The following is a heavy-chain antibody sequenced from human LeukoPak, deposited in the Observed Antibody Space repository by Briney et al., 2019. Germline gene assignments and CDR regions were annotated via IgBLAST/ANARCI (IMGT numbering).Heavy chain of an antibody. CDR2: FDPEDGET. D-gene: IGHD4-17*01. CDR1: GYTLTELS. Sequence: ASVKVSRKVSGYTLTELSMHWVRQAPGKGLEWMGGFDPEDGETIYAQKFQGRVTMTEDTSTDTAYMELSSLRSEDTAVYYCATVPQHDYGDYATFDYWGQGTLVTVSS. CDR3: ATVPQHDYGDYATFDY. V-gene: IGHV1-24*01. J-gene: IGHJ4*02.